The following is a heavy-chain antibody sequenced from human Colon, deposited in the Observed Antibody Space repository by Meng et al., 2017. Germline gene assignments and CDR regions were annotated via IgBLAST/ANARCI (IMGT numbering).Heavy chain of an antibody. Sequence: QVHLPESGPGLVKPSDDLSLVCTVSGGSIKSGGYHWSWVRQHPGKGLEYIGFMSDSGTTDYNPSLRSRVSISEIGSSKNQFSLTLRSVTAADTATYFCAGDSIYGSDYWGQGVLVTVSS. J-gene: IGHJ4*02. CDR1: GGSIKSGGYH. D-gene: IGHD4-11*01. CDR3: AGDSIYGSDY. CDR2: MSDSGTT. V-gene: IGHV4-31*03.